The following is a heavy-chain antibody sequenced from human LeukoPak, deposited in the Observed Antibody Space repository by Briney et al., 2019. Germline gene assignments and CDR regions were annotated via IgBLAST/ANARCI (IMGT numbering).Heavy chain of an antibody. CDR1: GYTFTGYY. CDR3: ARGRGVYSSGWNEVDY. D-gene: IGHD6-19*01. V-gene: IGHV1-2*02. CDR2: INPKNGAT. J-gene: IGHJ4*02. Sequence: ASVKVSCKASGYTFTGYYMHWVRQAPGQGLEWMGWINPKNGATKYAQKFQGRVTMTRDTSISTAYMELSRLRSEDTAVYYCARGRGVYSSGWNEVDYWGQGTLVTVSS.